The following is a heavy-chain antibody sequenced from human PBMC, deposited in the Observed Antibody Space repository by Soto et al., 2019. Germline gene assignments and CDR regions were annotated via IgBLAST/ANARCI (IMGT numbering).Heavy chain of an antibody. CDR1: GGSFGSSAYY. CDR3: SRRAPEGFDP. J-gene: IGHJ5*02. Sequence: ETLSLTCTVSGGSFGSSAYYWGWIRRAPGKGLEWIGSINSSGSTFSNPSLKSRVTLSVDTSKNQFSLKLTSVTAADTALYYCSRRAPEGFDPWGQGTLVTVSS. CDR2: INSSGST. V-gene: IGHV4-39*01.